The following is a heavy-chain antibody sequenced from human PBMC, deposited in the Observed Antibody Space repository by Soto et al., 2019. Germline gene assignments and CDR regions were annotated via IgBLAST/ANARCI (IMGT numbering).Heavy chain of an antibody. V-gene: IGHV5-51*01. CDR3: ARHVELGGVNFPYFDY. J-gene: IGHJ4*02. CDR2: IYPDDSDT. Sequence: EVQLVQSGAEVKKPGESLKISCKGSGYSFTTYWIAWVRQMPGKGLEWMGIIYPDDSDTRYSPSFQGQVTISADKSISTAFLQWSSLKASDTAVYYCARHVELGGVNFPYFDYWGQGTLVTVSS. CDR1: GYSFTTYW. D-gene: IGHD2-8*02.